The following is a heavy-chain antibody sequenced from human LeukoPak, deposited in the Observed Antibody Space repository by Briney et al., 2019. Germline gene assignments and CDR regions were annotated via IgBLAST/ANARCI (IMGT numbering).Heavy chain of an antibody. CDR1: GFTFSSYR. J-gene: IGHJ4*02. Sequence: KAGGSLRLSCAASGFTFSSYRMNWVRQAPGKGLEWVSSISSSSSYIYYADSVKGRFTISRDNAKNSLYLQMNSLRAEDTAVYYCARALQRIGDYWGQGTLVTVSS. CDR2: ISSSSSYI. CDR3: ARALQRIGDY. D-gene: IGHD2/OR15-2a*01. V-gene: IGHV3-21*01.